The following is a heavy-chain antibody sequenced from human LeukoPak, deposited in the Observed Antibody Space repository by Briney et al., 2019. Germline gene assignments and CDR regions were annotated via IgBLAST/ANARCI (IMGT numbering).Heavy chain of an antibody. D-gene: IGHD2-15*01. CDR2: ISTTGANT. J-gene: IGHJ4*02. CDR3: LGYCSGGSCYSGAH. Sequence: GGSLRLSCAASGFTFSTYATSWVRQAPGKGLEWVSTISTTGANTYYADSVKGRFTISRDNSKNTQFLQMNSLRGEDTAVYYCLGYCSGGSCYSGAHWGQGTLVTVSS. V-gene: IGHV3-23*01. CDR1: GFTFSTYA.